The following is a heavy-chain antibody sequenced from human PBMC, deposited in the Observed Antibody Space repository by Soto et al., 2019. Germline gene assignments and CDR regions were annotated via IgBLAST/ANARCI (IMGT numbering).Heavy chain of an antibody. J-gene: IGHJ4*02. CDR3: ARDYYGVGY. D-gene: IGHD1-26*01. V-gene: IGHV3-74*01. Sequence: VQLVESGGGLVQPGGSLRLPCAASGFTFSGYWMHWVRLVPGKGLVWVSRINGDGSGINYADSVKGRFTISRDNAKSTLYLQMNSLRAEDTAVYYCARDYYGVGYWGQGTLVIVSS. CDR1: GFTFSGYW. CDR2: INGDGSGI.